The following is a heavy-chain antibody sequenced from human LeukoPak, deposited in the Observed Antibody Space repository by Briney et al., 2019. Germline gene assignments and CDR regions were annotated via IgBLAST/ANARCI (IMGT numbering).Heavy chain of an antibody. V-gene: IGHV3-23*01. CDR2: ISGSGGTR. CDR1: GFAFSTYA. Sequence: GGSLRLSCAASGFAFSTYAMSWVRQAPGKGLEWVSVISGSGGTRYYADSVKGRFTISRDNSKNTVDLQMNSLRAEDTAVYYCAKDVLPTVWSPGYWGQGTLVTVSS. CDR3: AKDVLPTVWSPGY. D-gene: IGHD4-11*01. J-gene: IGHJ4*02.